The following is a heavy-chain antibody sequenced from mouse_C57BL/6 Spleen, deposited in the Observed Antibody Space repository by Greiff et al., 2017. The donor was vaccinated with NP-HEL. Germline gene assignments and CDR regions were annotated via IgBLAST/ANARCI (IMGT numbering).Heavy chain of an antibody. V-gene: IGHV14-3*01. CDR3: AIERGPHYYGSSYPPDY. CDR1: GFNIKNTY. D-gene: IGHD1-1*01. Sequence: DVKLQESVAELVRPGASVKLSCTASGFNIKNTYMHWVKQRPEQGLEWIGRIDPANGNTKYAPKFQGKATITADTSSNTAYLQLSSLTSEDTAIYYCAIERGPHYYGSSYPPDYWGQGTTLTVSS. J-gene: IGHJ2*01. CDR2: IDPANGNT.